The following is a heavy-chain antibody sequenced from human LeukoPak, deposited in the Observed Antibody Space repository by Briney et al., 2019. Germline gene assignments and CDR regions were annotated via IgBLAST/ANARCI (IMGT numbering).Heavy chain of an antibody. CDR2: ITYDGSNK. V-gene: IGHV3-30-3*01. D-gene: IGHD6-19*01. J-gene: IGHJ5*02. CDR3: ASGYSSGWYLSP. Sequence: GRSLRLSCAASGFTFSSNAMHWVRQAPGKGLEWVAVITYDGSNKYYADSVKGRFTISRDNSKNTLYLQMNSLRAEDTAVYYCASGYSSGWYLSPWGQGTLVTVSS. CDR1: GFTFSSNA.